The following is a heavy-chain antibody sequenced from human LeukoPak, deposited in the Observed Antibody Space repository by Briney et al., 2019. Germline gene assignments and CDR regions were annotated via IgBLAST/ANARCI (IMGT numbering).Heavy chain of an antibody. CDR1: GFTFSSYA. CDR2: IRSKAYGGTT. Sequence: GGSLRLSCAASGFTFSSYAMSWVRQAPGKGLEWVGFIRSKAYGGTTEYAASVKGRFTISRDDSKSIAYLQMNSLKTEDTAVYYCTRQSWFDPWGQGTLVTVSS. CDR3: TRQSWFDP. J-gene: IGHJ5*02. V-gene: IGHV3-49*04.